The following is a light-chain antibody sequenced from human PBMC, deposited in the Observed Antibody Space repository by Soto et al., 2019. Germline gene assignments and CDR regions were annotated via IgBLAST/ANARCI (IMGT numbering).Light chain of an antibody. CDR1: QGIKND. CDR3: HMYGGSAIT. V-gene: IGKV1-6*01. Sequence: AIQMTQSPSSLSASIGDRVTITCRASQGIKNDLGWYQQKPGKAPKLLIYAASSLQSGVPSRFSGSGSGTDFTLTISRLEPEDFAVYYCHMYGGSAITFGGGTKVDIK. J-gene: IGKJ4*01. CDR2: AAS.